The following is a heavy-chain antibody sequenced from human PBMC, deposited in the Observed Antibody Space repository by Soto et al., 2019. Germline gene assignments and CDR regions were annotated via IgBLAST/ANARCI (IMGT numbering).Heavy chain of an antibody. Sequence: SGPTLVNPTQTLTLTCTFSGFSLSTSGVGVGWIRQPPGKALEWLALIYWNDDKRYSPSLKSRLTITKDTSKNQVVLTMTNMDPVDTATYYCAHRQSRRNWNYEYYFDYWGQGTLVTVSS. J-gene: IGHJ4*02. V-gene: IGHV2-5*01. D-gene: IGHD1-7*01. CDR3: AHRQSRRNWNYEYYFDY. CDR1: GFSLSTSGVG. CDR2: IYWNDDK.